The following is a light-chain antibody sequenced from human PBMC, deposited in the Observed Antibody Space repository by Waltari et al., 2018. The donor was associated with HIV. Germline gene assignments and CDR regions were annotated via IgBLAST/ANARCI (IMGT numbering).Light chain of an antibody. CDR2: DVN. V-gene: IGLV2-23*02. Sequence: QSALTQPASVSGSPGQSITIPCTGTSSDVGASNYVSWYQQHPGKAPKLMIYDVNKRPSGVSNRFSGSKSGNTASLTISGLQAEDEADYYCCSYAGSSTVVFGGGTKLTVL. J-gene: IGLJ2*01. CDR1: SSDVGASNY. CDR3: CSYAGSSTVV.